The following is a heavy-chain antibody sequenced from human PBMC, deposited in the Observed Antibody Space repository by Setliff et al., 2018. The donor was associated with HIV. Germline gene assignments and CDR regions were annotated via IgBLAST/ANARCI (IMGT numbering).Heavy chain of an antibody. CDR2: INPNSGGT. Sequence: ASVKVSCKTSGYTFDAKYIHWARQAPGQGLEWMGWINPNSGGTNYARKFQGRVTMTRDTSISTAYMELNSLRSDDTAVYYCATAGGRSWFDPWGPGTPVTVSS. V-gene: IGHV1-2*02. D-gene: IGHD3-16*01. CDR1: GYTFDAKY. J-gene: IGHJ5*02. CDR3: ATAGGRSWFDP.